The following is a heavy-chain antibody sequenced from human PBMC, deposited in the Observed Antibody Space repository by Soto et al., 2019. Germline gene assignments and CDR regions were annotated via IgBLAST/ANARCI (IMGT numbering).Heavy chain of an antibody. D-gene: IGHD6-13*01. J-gene: IGHJ2*01. CDR2: IYYSGST. V-gene: IGHV4-39*01. CDR1: GGSISSNTYY. Sequence: QLQLQESGPGLVKPSETLSLTCTVSGGSISSNTYYWGWIRQPPRKGLEWIGSIYYSGSTYYNPSLKGRLHIPVDPSRTQFSLKLSSVTAAATAVYYCAGRHSWLLDVWYFDLWGRGTLVTVSS. CDR3: AGRHSWLLDVWYFDL.